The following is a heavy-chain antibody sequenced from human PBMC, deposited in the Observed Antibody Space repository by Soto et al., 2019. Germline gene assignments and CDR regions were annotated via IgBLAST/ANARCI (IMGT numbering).Heavy chain of an antibody. J-gene: IGHJ5*02. CDR1: GGSISSYY. D-gene: IGHD2-15*01. Sequence: SETLSLTCTVSGGSISSYYWSWIRQPPGKGLEWIGYIYYSGSTNYNPSLKSRVTISVDTSKNQFSLKLSSVTAADTAVYYCARDRICSGGSCFARWFDTWGQGTLVTVSS. CDR2: IYYSGST. CDR3: ARDRICSGGSCFARWFDT. V-gene: IGHV4-59*01.